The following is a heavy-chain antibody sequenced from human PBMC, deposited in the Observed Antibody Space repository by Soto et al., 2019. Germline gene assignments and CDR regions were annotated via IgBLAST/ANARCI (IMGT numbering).Heavy chain of an antibody. Sequence: SETLSLTCTVSGGSISGYYWSWIRQPPGKRLEWIGYIYYAGSTNYNPSLRSRVTISIDTSKNQFSLKLSSVTAADTAVYYCARYPRLDYWGQGTLVTVSS. CDR3: ARYPRLDY. CDR1: GGSISGYY. V-gene: IGHV4-59*08. J-gene: IGHJ4*02. CDR2: IYYAGST.